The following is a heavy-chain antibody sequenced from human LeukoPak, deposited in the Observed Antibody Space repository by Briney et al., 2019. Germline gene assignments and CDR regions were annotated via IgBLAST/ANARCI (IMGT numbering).Heavy chain of an antibody. CDR3: GRSAGFVHFDH. D-gene: IGHD3-16*01. V-gene: IGHV4-39*07. CDR2: NYYGKT. Sequence: SETLSLTCTVSGNSISSSSYYWVWIRQPPGKGLEWIGSNYYGKTYYNPSVKSRVTISVDTSKNQFSLMVRSVTAADTAVYYCGRSAGFVHFDHWGQGTLVTVTS. J-gene: IGHJ4*02. CDR1: GNSISSSSYY.